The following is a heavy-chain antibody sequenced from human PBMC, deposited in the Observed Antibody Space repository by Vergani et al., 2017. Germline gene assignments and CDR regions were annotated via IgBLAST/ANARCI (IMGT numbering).Heavy chain of an antibody. CDR1: GFTFSSYG. CDR3: AKDQGGYDLTMDY. Sequence: QVQLVESGGGVVQPGRSLRLSCAASGFTFSSYGMHWVRQAPGKGLEWVAVISYDGSNKYYADSVKGRFTISRDNSKNTLYLQMNSLRAEDTAVYYCAKDQGGYDLTMDYWGQGTLVTVSS. CDR2: ISYDGSNK. D-gene: IGHD5-12*01. V-gene: IGHV3-30*18. J-gene: IGHJ4*02.